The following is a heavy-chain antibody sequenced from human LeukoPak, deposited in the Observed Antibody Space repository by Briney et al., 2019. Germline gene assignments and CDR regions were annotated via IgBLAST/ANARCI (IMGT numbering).Heavy chain of an antibody. J-gene: IGHJ6*03. CDR2: IYYSGST. CDR3: ARGRTGYYYMDV. CDR1: GASTSSYY. V-gene: IGHV4-59*01. Sequence: SETLSLTCTVSGASTSSYYWSWIRQPPGKGLEWIGYIYYSGSTNYNSSLKSRVTISIDTSKNQFSLKLSSVTAADTAVYNCARGRTGYYYMDVWGKGTTVTVSS.